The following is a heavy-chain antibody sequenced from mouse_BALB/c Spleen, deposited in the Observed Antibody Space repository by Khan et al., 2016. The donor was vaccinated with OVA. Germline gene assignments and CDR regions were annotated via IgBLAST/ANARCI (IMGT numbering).Heavy chain of an antibody. CDR1: GYTFTSYW. Sequence: QVQLKESGAELAKPGASVKMSCKASGYTFTSYWMHWIKQRPGQGLEWIGYINPTSGYTDYNQKFKDKATLTADKSSSTAYMQLNSLTSDDSAVYYCARDRIDYWGQGITLTVSS. V-gene: IGHV1-7*01. CDR2: INPTSGYT. J-gene: IGHJ2*01. CDR3: ARDRIDY.